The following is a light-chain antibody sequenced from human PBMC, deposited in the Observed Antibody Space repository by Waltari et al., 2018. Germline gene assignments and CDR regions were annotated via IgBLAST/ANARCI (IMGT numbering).Light chain of an antibody. Sequence: DIQMTQSPSSLSASLGDRVTITCRASENVNNYLNWYQQKPGKAPKLLIYKASTLQSGVPSRFSGSGYGTDYTLTISSLQSEDVATYYCQHGYGTPYSFGQGTKVEIK. V-gene: IGKV1-39*01. CDR1: ENVNNY. CDR3: QHGYGTPYS. CDR2: KAS. J-gene: IGKJ2*03.